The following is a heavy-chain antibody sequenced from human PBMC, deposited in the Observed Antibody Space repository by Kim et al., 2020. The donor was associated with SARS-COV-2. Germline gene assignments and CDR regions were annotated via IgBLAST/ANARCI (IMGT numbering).Heavy chain of an antibody. V-gene: IGHV5-51*01. CDR1: GYSFTSYW. CDR3: AVASSGYYNWFDP. Sequence: GESLQISCKGSGYSFTSYWIGWVRQMPGKGLEWMGIIYPGDSDTRYSPSFQGQVTISADKSISTAYLQWSSLKASDTATYYCAVASSGYYNWFDPWGQGTLVTVSS. CDR2: IYPGDSDT. J-gene: IGHJ5*02. D-gene: IGHD3-22*01.